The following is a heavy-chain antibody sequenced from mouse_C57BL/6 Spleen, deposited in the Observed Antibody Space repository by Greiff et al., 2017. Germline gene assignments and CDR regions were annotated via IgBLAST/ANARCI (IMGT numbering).Heavy chain of an antibody. CDR2: IYPGSGNT. V-gene: IGHV1-76*01. D-gene: IGHD2-4*01. J-gene: IGHJ4*01. CDR3: ARGYYDYVGAMDY. CDR1: GYTFTDYY. Sequence: VQLQQSGAELVRPGASVKLSCKASGYTFTDYYINWVKQRPGQGLEWIARIYPGSGNTYYNEKFKGKATLTAEKSSSTAYMQLSSLTSEDSAVYFCARGYYDYVGAMDYWGQGTSVTVSS.